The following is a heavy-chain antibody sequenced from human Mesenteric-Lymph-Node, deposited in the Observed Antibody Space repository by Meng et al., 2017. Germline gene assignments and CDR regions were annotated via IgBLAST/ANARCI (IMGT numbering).Heavy chain of an antibody. V-gene: IGHV4-34*01. D-gene: IGHD4-11*01. J-gene: IGHJ4*02. CDR1: GGSFSNLY. CDR3: ARSGKTTITYLD. CDR2: INHSGYT. Sequence: SETLSLTCAADGGSFSNLYWTWIRQPPGEGLEWIGEINHSGYTYYNPSLRSRVTMSIDTSKSQVSLNVRSVTAADTAVYYCARSGKTTITYLDWGQGSLVTVSS.